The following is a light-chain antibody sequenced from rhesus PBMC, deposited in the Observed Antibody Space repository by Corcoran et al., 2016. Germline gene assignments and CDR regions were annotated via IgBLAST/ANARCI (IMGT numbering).Light chain of an antibody. CDR3: QHYYSTPYS. V-gene: IGKV1-25*01. Sequence: DIQMTQSPSSLSASVGDRVTITCRASQGITNDLAWYQQQPGETPKLLIYEASILQSGIPSRFRGSGSGTDFTLTISSLQSEDFATYYCQHYYSTPYSFGQGTKVEIK. CDR1: QGITND. CDR2: EAS. J-gene: IGKJ2*01.